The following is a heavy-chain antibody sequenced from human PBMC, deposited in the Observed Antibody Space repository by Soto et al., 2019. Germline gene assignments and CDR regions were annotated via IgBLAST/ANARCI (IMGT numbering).Heavy chain of an antibody. CDR2: IIPIFGTA. CDR3: ARDLQRWDRQMDYYYYGMDG. D-gene: IGHD6-25*01. Sequence: SVKVSCKASGGTFSSYAISWVRQAPGQGLEWMGGIIPIFGTANYAQKFQGRVTITADKSTSTAYMELSSLRSEDTAVYYCARDLQRWDRQMDYYYYGMDGWGKVTTVTV. J-gene: IGHJ6*04. V-gene: IGHV1-69*06. CDR1: GGTFSSYA.